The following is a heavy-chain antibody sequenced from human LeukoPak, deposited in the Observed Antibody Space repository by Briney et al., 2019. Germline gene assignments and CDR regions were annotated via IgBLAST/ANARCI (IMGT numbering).Heavy chain of an antibody. Sequence: GGSLRLSCAASGFTFGTHAMTWVRQAPGKGLERVSGMSGSGDTTYYADSVQGRFTISRDNSKNTLFLQMNSLRAEDTAVYYCAKLAGISGWYVYYFDYWGQGTLVTVS. J-gene: IGHJ4*02. V-gene: IGHV3-23*01. CDR3: AKLAGISGWYVYYFDY. CDR2: MSGSGDTT. D-gene: IGHD6-19*01. CDR1: GFTFGTHA.